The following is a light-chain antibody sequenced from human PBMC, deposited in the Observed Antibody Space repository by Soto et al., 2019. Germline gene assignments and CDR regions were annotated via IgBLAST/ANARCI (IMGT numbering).Light chain of an antibody. CDR2: DAS. J-gene: IGKJ1*01. CDR3: QQYNSYSGT. V-gene: IGKV1-5*01. CDR1: QSISSW. Sequence: GDRVTITCRASQSISSWLAWYQQKPGKAPKLLIYDASSLESGVLSRFSGSGSGTEFTLTISSLQPDDFATYYCQQYNSYSGTFGKGTKVEIK.